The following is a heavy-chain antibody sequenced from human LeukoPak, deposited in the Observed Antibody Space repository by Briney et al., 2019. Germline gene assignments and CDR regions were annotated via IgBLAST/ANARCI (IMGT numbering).Heavy chain of an antibody. V-gene: IGHV3-23*01. CDR1: GFTFSSYA. D-gene: IGHD3-3*01. J-gene: IGHJ4*02. CDR2: ISGSGGST. Sequence: PGGSLRLSCAASGFTFSSYAMSWVRQAQGNGLEWVSAISGSGGSTYYADSVKGRFTISRDNSKNTLYLQMNSLRAEDTAVYYCAKPSYDFGSRYYFDYWGQGTLVTASS. CDR3: AKPSYDFGSRYYFDY.